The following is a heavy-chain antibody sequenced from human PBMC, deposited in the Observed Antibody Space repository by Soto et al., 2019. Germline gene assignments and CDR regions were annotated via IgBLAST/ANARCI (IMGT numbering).Heavy chain of an antibody. V-gene: IGHV1-3*01. CDR3: VKISGYYYGDD. D-gene: IGHD3-22*01. J-gene: IGHJ4*02. CDR2: INAGNGNT. CDR1: GYSFTSYA. Sequence: QAQLVQSGAEVKKPGASVKVSCKASGYSFTSYAMHWVRQAPGQRLEWMGWINAGNGNTKYSQKFQGRVTITSDTSASTAHMALSRLRSEDTAVYYCVKISGYYYGDDLGQGTLVTVSS.